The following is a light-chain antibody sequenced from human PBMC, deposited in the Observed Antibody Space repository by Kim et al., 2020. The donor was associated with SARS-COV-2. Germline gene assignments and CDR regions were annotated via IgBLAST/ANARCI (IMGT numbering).Light chain of an antibody. Sequence: ALGQTVSITGQGDRIRSSYASWYQQKPGQAPVLVFYGKNNRPSGIPDRFSGSSSGNTASLTITDTQAEDEADYYCNSRDSSGHLWVFGGGTQLTVL. J-gene: IGLJ3*02. V-gene: IGLV3-19*01. CDR2: GKN. CDR3: NSRDSSGHLWV. CDR1: RIRSSY.